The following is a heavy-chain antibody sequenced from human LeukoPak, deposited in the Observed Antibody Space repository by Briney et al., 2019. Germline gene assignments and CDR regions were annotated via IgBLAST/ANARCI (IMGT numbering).Heavy chain of an antibody. CDR3: AREPLSRDYYDSSGFDY. CDR2: ISYDGSNK. J-gene: IGHJ4*02. D-gene: IGHD3-22*01. Sequence: PGRSLRLSCAASGFTFSSYAMHWVRQAPGKGLEWVALISYDGSNKYYADSVKGRFTISRDNSKNTLYLQMNSLRAEDTAVYYCAREPLSRDYYDSSGFDYWGQGTLVTVSS. CDR1: GFTFSSYA. V-gene: IGHV3-30-3*01.